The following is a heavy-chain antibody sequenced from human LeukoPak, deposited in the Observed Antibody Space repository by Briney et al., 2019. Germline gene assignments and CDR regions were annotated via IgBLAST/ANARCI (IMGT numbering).Heavy chain of an antibody. V-gene: IGHV4-34*01. CDR3: ATYCSSTSCSDY. CDR1: GGSFSGYY. CDR2: INHSGST. Sequence: PSETLSLTCAVYGGSFSGYYWSWIRQPPGKGLEWIGEINHSGSTNYNPSLKSRVTISVDTSKNQFSLKLGSVTAADTAVYYCATYCSSTSCSDYWGQGTLVTVSS. D-gene: IGHD2-2*01. J-gene: IGHJ4*02.